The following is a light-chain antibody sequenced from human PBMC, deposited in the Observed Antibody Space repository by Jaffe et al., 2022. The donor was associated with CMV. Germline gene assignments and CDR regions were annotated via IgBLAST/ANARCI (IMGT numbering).Light chain of an antibody. Sequence: SSELTQDPAVSVALGQTVRITCQGDSLRKSYASWTQQRPGQAPLLVIYGENNRPSGIPDRFSGSSSGNTASLTITGAQAEDEADYHCNSRDISDDHVVFGGGTKLTVL. CDR1: SLRKSY. V-gene: IGLV3-19*01. J-gene: IGLJ3*02. CDR3: NSRDISDDHVV. CDR2: GEN.